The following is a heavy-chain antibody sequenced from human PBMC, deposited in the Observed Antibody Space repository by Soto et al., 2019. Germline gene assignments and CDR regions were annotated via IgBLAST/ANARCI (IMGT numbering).Heavy chain of an antibody. Sequence: GASVKVSCKASGYTFTSYGISWVRQAPGQGLEWMGWISAYNGNTNYAQKLQGRVTMTTDTSTSTAYMELRSLRSDDTAVYYCAREGIAAPYYYYGMDVWGQGTTVTVS. CDR1: GYTFTSYG. V-gene: IGHV1-18*04. CDR3: AREGIAAPYYYYGMDV. J-gene: IGHJ6*02. CDR2: ISAYNGNT. D-gene: IGHD6-13*01.